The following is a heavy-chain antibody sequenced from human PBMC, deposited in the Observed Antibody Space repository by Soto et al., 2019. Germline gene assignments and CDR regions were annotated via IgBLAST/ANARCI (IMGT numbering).Heavy chain of an antibody. V-gene: IGHV3-11*06. CDR3: ARDEEPERLELDY. CDR1: GFTFSDYY. Sequence: LRLSCAASGFTFSDYYMSWIRQAPGKGLEWVSYISSSSSYTNYADSVKGRFTISRDNAKNSLYLQMNSLRAEDTAVYYCARDEEPERLELDYWGQGTLVTVSS. D-gene: IGHD1-7*01. CDR2: ISSSSSYT. J-gene: IGHJ4*02.